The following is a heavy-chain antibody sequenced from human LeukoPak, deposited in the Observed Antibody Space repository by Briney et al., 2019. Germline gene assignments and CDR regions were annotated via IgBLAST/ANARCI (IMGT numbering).Heavy chain of an antibody. J-gene: IGHJ4*02. CDR1: GNTFTGYY. Sequence: ASVKVSCKSSGNTFTGYYMHWVRQAPGQGLEWMGWINPNSGVTNCAQKFQGRVTMTRDTSISAAYMELISLKSDDTAVYYCASGEFSSNWCYFDYWGQGTLVTVSS. CDR3: ASGEFSSNWCYFDY. V-gene: IGHV1-2*02. CDR2: INPNSGVT. D-gene: IGHD6-13*01.